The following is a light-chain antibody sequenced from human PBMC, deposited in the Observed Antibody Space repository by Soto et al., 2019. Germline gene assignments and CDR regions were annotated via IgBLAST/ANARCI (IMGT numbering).Light chain of an antibody. CDR3: QQRSNWPRT. CDR1: QSVSSY. J-gene: IGKJ1*01. CDR2: DAS. Sequence: EIVLTQSPATLSSSPGERATLSCRASQSVSSYLAWYQQKPGQAPRLLIYDASNRATGIPARFSGSASGTDFTLTISSLEPEDFAVYYCQQRSNWPRTFGQGTKVEIQ. V-gene: IGKV3-11*01.